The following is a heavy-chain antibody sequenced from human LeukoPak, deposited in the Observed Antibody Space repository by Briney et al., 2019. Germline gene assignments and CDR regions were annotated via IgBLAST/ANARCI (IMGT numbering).Heavy chain of an antibody. CDR2: IIPIFGTA. D-gene: IGHD2-21*01. Sequence: ASVKVSCKASGGTFSSYAISWVRQAPGQGLEWMGGIIPIFGTANYAQKFQGRVTITADKSTSTAYMELSSLRSEDTAVYYCAGGYCPIRIKTKSCAFDIWGQGTMVTVSS. J-gene: IGHJ3*02. V-gene: IGHV1-69*06. CDR3: AGGYCPIRIKTKSCAFDI. CDR1: GGTFSSYA.